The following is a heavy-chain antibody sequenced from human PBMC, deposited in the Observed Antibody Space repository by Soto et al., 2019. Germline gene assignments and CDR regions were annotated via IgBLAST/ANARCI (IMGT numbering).Heavy chain of an antibody. Sequence: SVKVSCNASGYTFTGYYMHWVRQAPGQGLEWMGWINPNSGGTNYAQKFQGRVTMTRDTSISTAYMELSRLRSDDTAVYYCARRQLLHLPAALDYWGEGTLVTVS. CDR1: GYTFTGYY. CDR3: ARRQLLHLPAALDY. D-gene: IGHD2-2*01. V-gene: IGHV1-2*02. CDR2: INPNSGGT. J-gene: IGHJ4*02.